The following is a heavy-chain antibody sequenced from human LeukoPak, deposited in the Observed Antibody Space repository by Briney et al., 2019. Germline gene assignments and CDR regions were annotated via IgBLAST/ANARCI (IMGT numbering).Heavy chain of an antibody. CDR3: ARDRLTPYSHIVATIKEGYYFDY. CDR1: GGSFSGYY. D-gene: IGHD5-12*01. V-gene: IGHV4-34*01. CDR2: INHSGST. Sequence: PSETLSLTCAVYGGSFSGYYWSWIRQPPGKELEWIGEINHSGSTNYNPSLKSRVTISVDTSKNQFSLKLSSVTAADTAVYYCARDRLTPYSHIVATIKEGYYFDYWGQGTLVTVSS. J-gene: IGHJ4*02.